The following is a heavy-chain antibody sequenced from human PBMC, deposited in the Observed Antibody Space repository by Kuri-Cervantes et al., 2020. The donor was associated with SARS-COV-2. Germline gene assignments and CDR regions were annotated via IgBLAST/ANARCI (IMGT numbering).Heavy chain of an antibody. D-gene: IGHD2-21*01. CDR3: YCAPKEGFDS. Sequence: ASVKVSCKAPETTFPNYDINWVRQATGQGLEWMGTVKTNSGNTLYAQFFQGRVTMTRDTSTSTVYMELSSLTSEDTAIYYCYCAPKEGFDSWGQGTLVTVSS. J-gene: IGHJ4*02. CDR2: VKTNSGNT. CDR1: ETTFPNYD. V-gene: IGHV1-8*01.